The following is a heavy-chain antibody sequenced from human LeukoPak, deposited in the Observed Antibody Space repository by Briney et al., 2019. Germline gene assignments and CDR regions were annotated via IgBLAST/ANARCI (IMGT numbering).Heavy chain of an antibody. D-gene: IGHD2-15*01. CDR2: IYYSGST. CDR3: ARARPRYCSGGSCRTNWFDP. CDR1: GGSISNY. V-gene: IGHV4-59*12. Sequence: SETLSLTCTVSGGSISNYWSWIRQPPGKGLEWIGYIYYSGSTSYNPSLKSRVTISVDTSKNQFSLKLSSVTAADTAVYYCARARPRYCSGGSCRTNWFDPWGQGTLVTVSS. J-gene: IGHJ5*02.